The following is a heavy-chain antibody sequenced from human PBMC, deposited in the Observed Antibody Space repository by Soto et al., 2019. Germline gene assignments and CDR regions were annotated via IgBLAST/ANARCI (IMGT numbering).Heavy chain of an antibody. V-gene: IGHV1-69*13. J-gene: IGHJ6*02. CDR3: ALAYSSNWYAEIYYYGMEV. D-gene: IGHD6-13*01. Sequence: ASVKVSCKASGGTFSSFAISWVRQAPGQGLEWMGGIIPIFGTANYAQKFQGRVTITADESTSTTYMELSSLRSEDTAVYYCALAYSSNWYAEIYYYGMEVWGQGTTVTVSS. CDR1: GGTFSSFA. CDR2: IIPIFGTA.